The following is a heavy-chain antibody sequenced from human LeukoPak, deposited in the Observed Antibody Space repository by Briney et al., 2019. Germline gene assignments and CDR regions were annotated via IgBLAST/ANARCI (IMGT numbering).Heavy chain of an antibody. J-gene: IGHJ4*02. Sequence: PGGSLRLSCAASGFTFDDYAMHWVRQAPGKGLEWVSGISRNSGSIGYADSVKGRFTISRDNAKNSLYLQMNSLRAEDMALYYCAKDIGSGSYYNGVRGQYFDYWGQGTLVTVSS. D-gene: IGHD3-10*01. CDR1: GFTFDDYA. V-gene: IGHV3-9*03. CDR2: ISRNSGSI. CDR3: AKDIGSGSYYNGVRGQYFDY.